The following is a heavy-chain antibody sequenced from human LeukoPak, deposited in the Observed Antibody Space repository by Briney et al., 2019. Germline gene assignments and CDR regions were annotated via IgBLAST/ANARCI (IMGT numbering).Heavy chain of an antibody. CDR1: GFTFSDYY. J-gene: IGHJ6*02. CDR2: ISSSSSYT. V-gene: IGHV3-11*06. D-gene: IGHD3-9*01. CDR3: ARDRWAILTGSENYYFYGMDV. Sequence: GGSLRLSCAASGFTFSDYYMSWIRQAPGKGLEWVSYISSSSSYTNYADSVKGRFTISRDNAKNSLYLQMNSLRAEDTAVYYCARDRWAILTGSENYYFYGMDVWGQGTTVTVSS.